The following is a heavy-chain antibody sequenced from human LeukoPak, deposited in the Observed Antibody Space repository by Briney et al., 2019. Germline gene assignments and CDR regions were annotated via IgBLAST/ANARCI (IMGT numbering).Heavy chain of an antibody. V-gene: IGHV3-7*01. CDR2: INHNGNVN. CDR3: ARRYCSGGSCYIDY. J-gene: IGHJ4*02. D-gene: IGHD2-15*01. CDR1: GFTFSSYW. Sequence: GGSLRLSCAASGFTFSSYWMNWARQAPGKGLEWVASINHNGNVNYYVDSVKGRFTISRDNAKNSLYLQMNSLRAEDTAVYYCARRYCSGGSCYIDYWGQGTLVTVSS.